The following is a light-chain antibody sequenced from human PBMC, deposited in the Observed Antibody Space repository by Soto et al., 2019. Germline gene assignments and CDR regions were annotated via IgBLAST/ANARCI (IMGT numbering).Light chain of an antibody. CDR2: GAS. CDR3: QQYNNWPPYT. V-gene: IGKV3-15*01. Sequence: IVMTQSPATLSVSPGERATLSCRASQSVGGDLAWYQRKPGQAPRLLIYGASSRAPGIPARFSGSGSGTEFTLTISSLQSEDFAVYYCQQYNNWPPYTFGQGTKVDIK. J-gene: IGKJ2*01. CDR1: QSVGGD.